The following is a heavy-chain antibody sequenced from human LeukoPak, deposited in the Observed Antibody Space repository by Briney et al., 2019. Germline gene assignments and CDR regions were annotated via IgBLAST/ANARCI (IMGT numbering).Heavy chain of an antibody. CDR2: IYGGGTNA. CDR3: AKRITVAAGIYFDS. CDR1: GFSFSSFA. J-gene: IGHJ4*02. Sequence: GGSLRLSCVGSGFSFSSFAMTWVRQAPGKGLEWVSTIYGGGTNAFYADSVKGRFTISRDDSKNMQFLEMDSLRPEDTAVYFCAKRITVAAGIYFDSWGQGTLVTVSS. V-gene: IGHV3-23*01. D-gene: IGHD6-19*01.